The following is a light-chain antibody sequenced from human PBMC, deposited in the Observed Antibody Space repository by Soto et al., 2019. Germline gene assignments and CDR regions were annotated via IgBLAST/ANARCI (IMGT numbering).Light chain of an antibody. CDR3: AAWDGSLNNVL. CDR2: GNN. CDR1: GSSIGTNT. J-gene: IGLJ2*01. V-gene: IGLV1-44*01. Sequence: HSVLTQPPSASGTPGQRVTISCSGSGSSIGTNTVNWYRQLPGTAPKLLIYGNNQRPSGVPDRFSCSKSGTSASLGISGLQSEDEADYYCAAWDGSLNNVLFGGGTKLTVL.